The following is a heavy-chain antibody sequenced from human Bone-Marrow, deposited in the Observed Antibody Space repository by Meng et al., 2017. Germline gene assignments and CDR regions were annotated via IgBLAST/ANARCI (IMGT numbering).Heavy chain of an antibody. V-gene: IGHV1-2*06. CDR2: INPKSGDT. J-gene: IGHJ4*02. CDR3: ARDEDISAAGKLFGDY. D-gene: IGHD6-25*01. Sequence: QVPLWQCGAAVKKPGAPVRVSCKPSGYNFPDYYIHWVRRAPGQGLEWMGRINPKSGDTHYAQKFQARVTMTGDTSISTAYMELSGLRSDDTAMYYCARDEDISAAGKLFGDYWGQGTLVTVSS. CDR1: GYNFPDYY.